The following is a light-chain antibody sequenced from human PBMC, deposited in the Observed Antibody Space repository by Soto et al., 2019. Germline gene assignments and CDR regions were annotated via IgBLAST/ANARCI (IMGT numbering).Light chain of an antibody. V-gene: IGKV1-39*01. J-gene: IGKJ4*01. CDR2: AAS. Sequence: DIQMTQSPSSLSASVGDRVTITCRASQSISSYLNWYQQKPGKAPKLLIYAASSLQSGVPSRFSGSGSVTDFTLTISSLQTEGFATYYYQQSYSTPPFTFGGGTKVEIK. CDR3: QQSYSTPPFT. CDR1: QSISSY.